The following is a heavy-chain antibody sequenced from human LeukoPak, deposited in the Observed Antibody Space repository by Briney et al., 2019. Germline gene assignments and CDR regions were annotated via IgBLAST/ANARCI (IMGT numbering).Heavy chain of an antibody. CDR2: IYYSGST. Sequence: SETLSLTCTVSGGSISSSSYYWGWIRQPPGKGLEWIGSIYYSGSTYYTPSLKSRVTISVDTSKNQFSLRLSSVTAADTAVYYCARGAGQQLGIYYYYYYMDVWGKGTTVTVSS. CDR3: ARGAGQQLGIYYYYYYMDV. J-gene: IGHJ6*03. V-gene: IGHV4-39*07. D-gene: IGHD6-13*01. CDR1: GGSISSSSYY.